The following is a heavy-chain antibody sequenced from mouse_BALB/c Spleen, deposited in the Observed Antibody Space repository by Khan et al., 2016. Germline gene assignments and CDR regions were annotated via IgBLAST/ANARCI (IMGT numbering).Heavy chain of an antibody. Sequence: VRLQPSGAELVRPGALVKLSCKASGFNIKDYYMHWVKQRPEHGLEWIGWIDPENGNTIYDPKFQGKASITADTSSNTAYLQLSSLTSEDTAVYYCALDGSWFAYWGQGTLVTVSA. D-gene: IGHD2-3*01. CDR3: ALDGSWFAY. CDR2: IDPENGNT. J-gene: IGHJ3*01. V-gene: IGHV14-1*02. CDR1: GFNIKDYY.